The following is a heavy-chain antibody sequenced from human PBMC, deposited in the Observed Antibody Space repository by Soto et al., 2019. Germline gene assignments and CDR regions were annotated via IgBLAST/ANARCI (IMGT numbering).Heavy chain of an antibody. Sequence: EAQLVETGGGLIQPGGSRRLSCAASGFSVSSKYMIWVRQAPGKGLEWVSVTYTGGNTYYANSVKGRFTVSRDISKNTLYLQMNSLSAEDTAVYYCAREGYAYGLDYWGQGSLVTVSS. CDR2: TYTGGNT. CDR3: AREGYAYGLDY. CDR1: GFSVSSKY. D-gene: IGHD3-10*01. J-gene: IGHJ4*02. V-gene: IGHV3-53*02.